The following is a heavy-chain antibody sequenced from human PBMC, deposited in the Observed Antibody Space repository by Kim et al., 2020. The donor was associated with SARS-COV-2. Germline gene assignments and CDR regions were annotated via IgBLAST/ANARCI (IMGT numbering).Heavy chain of an antibody. D-gene: IGHD5-18*01. V-gene: IGHV1-69*04. CDR2: IIPILGKG. CDR1: GGTFSSYA. J-gene: IGHJ3*02. Sequence: SVKVSCKASGGTFSSYAVNWVRQAPGQGLEWMGRIIPILGKGNNAQRFQGRVTITADKSTNTAYMELGSLISEDTAVYYCARGDTAIGVVDAFDIWGQGTMVTVS. CDR3: ARGDTAIGVVDAFDI.